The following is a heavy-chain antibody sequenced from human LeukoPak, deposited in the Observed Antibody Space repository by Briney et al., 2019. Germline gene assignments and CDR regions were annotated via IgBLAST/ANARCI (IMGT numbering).Heavy chain of an antibody. CDR1: GGSISSGGYY. D-gene: IGHD4-11*01. Sequence: PSETLSLTCTVSGGSISSGGYYWSWIRQHPGKGLEWIGYIYYSGSTYYNPSLKSRVTISVDTSKNQFSLKLSSVTAADTAVYYCARGTTVTTWFDPWGQGTLVTVSP. V-gene: IGHV4-31*03. CDR2: IYYSGST. CDR3: ARGTTVTTWFDP. J-gene: IGHJ5*02.